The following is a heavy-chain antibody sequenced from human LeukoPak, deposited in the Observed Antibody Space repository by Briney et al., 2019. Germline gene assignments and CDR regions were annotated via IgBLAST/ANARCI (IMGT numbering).Heavy chain of an antibody. CDR1: GGSFSGYY. Sequence: SETLSLTCAVYGGSFSGYYWSWIRQPPGKGVEWIGEINHSGSTNYNPSLKSRVTISVDTSKNQFSLKLSSVTAADTAVYYCARSPEEVHLFDYWGQGTLVTVSS. J-gene: IGHJ4*02. CDR2: INHSGST. CDR3: ARSPEEVHLFDY. V-gene: IGHV4-34*01.